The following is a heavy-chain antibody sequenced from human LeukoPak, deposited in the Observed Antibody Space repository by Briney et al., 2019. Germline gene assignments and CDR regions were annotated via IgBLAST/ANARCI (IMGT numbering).Heavy chain of an antibody. CDR3: ARASGGYYYYMDV. D-gene: IGHD1-1*01. V-gene: IGHV1-46*01. J-gene: IGHJ6*03. CDR1: GYTFTSYY. CDR2: INPSGGST. Sequence: ASVKVSCKASGYTFTSYYMHWVRQAPGQGLEWMGIINPSGGSTSYAQKFQGRVTMTRDMSTSTVYMELSSLRSEDTAVYYCARASGGYYYYMDVWGKGTTVTVSS.